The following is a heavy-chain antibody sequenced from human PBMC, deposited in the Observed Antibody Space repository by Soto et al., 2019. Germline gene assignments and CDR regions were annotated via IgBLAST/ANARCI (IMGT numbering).Heavy chain of an antibody. V-gene: IGHV3-21*01. J-gene: IGHJ6*03. Sequence: GGSLRLSCAASGFTFSSYSMNWVRQAPGKGLEWVSSISSSSSYIYYADSVKGRFTISRDNAKNSLYLQMNSLRAEDTAVYYCARDAEPEKHYYYYMDVWGKGTTVTVSS. CDR1: GFTFSSYS. CDR2: ISSSSSYI. CDR3: ARDAEPEKHYYYYMDV.